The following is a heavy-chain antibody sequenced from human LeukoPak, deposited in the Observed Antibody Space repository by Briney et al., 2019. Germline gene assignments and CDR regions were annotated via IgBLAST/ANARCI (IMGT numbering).Heavy chain of an antibody. V-gene: IGHV1-46*01. CDR1: GYPFTSFY. J-gene: IGHJ4*02. CDR3: ARDRAMVRGVIITSGLAY. CDR2: MKPSTSST. Sequence: EASVKVSCKASGYPFTSFYIHWVRQAPGQGLAWMGVMKPSTSSTTYAQKFQGRLTMTREASTNTVYMDLSSLRSDDTAVYYCARDRAMVRGVIITSGLAYWGQGTLVTVSA. D-gene: IGHD3-10*01.